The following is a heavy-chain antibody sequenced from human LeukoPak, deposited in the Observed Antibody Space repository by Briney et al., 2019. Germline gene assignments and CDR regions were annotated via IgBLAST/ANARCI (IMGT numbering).Heavy chain of an antibody. D-gene: IGHD2-2*01. CDR3: ARVIPSSTSPNYYYMDV. Sequence: GGSLRLSCAASGFTFSSYSMNWVRQAPGKGLEWVSYISSSSSTIYYADSVKGRFTISRDNAKNSLYVQMNSLRAEDTAVYYCARVIPSSTSPNYYYMDVWGKGTTVTVSS. CDR2: ISSSSSTI. CDR1: GFTFSSYS. V-gene: IGHV3-48*04. J-gene: IGHJ6*03.